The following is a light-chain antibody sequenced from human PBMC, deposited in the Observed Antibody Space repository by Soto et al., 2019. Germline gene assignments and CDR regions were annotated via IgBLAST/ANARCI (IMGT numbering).Light chain of an antibody. CDR2: GAS. CDR1: QSVSSSY. CDR3: QQYGGLPT. V-gene: IGKV3-20*01. J-gene: IGKJ1*01. Sequence: EIVLTQSPGTLSLSPGERATLSCRASQSVSSSYLAWYQQKPGQAPRLLIYGASSRATGIPARFSGSGSGTEFTLTISRLEPEDFAVYYCQQYGGLPTFGQGTKVDIK.